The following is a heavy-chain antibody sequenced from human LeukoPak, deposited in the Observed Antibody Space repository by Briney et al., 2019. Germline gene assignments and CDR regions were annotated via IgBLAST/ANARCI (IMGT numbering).Heavy chain of an antibody. CDR1: GFIFSSYG. CDR2: ISSSGSIT. CDR3: ARPGITAFDI. Sequence: GGSLRLSCAASGFIFSSYGMHWVRQAPGKGLEWVSHISSSGSITYYGDSVKGRITISRDNAKNSVSLYMNSLRAEDSAVYYCARPGITAFDIWGQGTMVTVSS. V-gene: IGHV3-48*01. D-gene: IGHD3-10*01. J-gene: IGHJ3*02.